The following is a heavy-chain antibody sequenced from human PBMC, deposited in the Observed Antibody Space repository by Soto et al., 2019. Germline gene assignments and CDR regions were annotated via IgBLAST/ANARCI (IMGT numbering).Heavy chain of an antibody. CDR1: GFTVTNYY. V-gene: IGHV1-46*03. Sequence: QVQLVQSGAEVKKPGTSVKVSCKASGFTVTNYYMHWLRLAPGQGPEWMGLINPAGDTTSFAPKFRGRVTVTRHTSTSTIYMEMRGLRSDDTAFYSCARDRTGAAYFDYWGQGTLVTVS. CDR2: INPAGDTT. CDR3: ARDRTGAAYFDY. D-gene: IGHD1-26*01. J-gene: IGHJ4*02.